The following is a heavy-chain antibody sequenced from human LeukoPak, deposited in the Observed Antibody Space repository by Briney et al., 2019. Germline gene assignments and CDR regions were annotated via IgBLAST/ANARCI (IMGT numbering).Heavy chain of an antibody. V-gene: IGHV3-66*01. J-gene: IGHJ4*02. CDR2: IYSGGST. Sequence: GGSLRLSCAVSGFTVSSNYMSWVRQAPGKGLEWVSVIYSGGSTYYADSVKGRFTISRDNSKNTLYLQMNSLRAEDTAVYYCARGPYDSSGPYFDYCGQGTLVTVSS. D-gene: IGHD3-22*01. CDR1: GFTVSSNY. CDR3: ARGPYDSSGPYFDY.